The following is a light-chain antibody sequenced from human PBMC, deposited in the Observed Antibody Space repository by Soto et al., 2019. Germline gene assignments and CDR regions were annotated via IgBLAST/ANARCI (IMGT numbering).Light chain of an antibody. CDR2: GAS. V-gene: IGKV3-20*01. CDR1: QSVSSSY. J-gene: IGKJ1*01. Sequence: EIVLTQSPGTLSLSPGERATLSCRASQSVSSSYLAWYQQKPGQAPRLLIYGASSRATGIPDRFSGSGSGPDFTLTSSRLEPEDFAVYYCQQSGSSPGTFGQGTKVEIK. CDR3: QQSGSSPGT.